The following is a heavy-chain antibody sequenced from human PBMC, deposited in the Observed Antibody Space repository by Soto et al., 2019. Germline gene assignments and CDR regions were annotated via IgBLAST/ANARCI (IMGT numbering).Heavy chain of an antibody. CDR1: EFTFSNYA. V-gene: IGHV3-23*01. CDR3: AKWVVLLTTSGGWCNWFAP. D-gene: IGHD2-21*02. CDR2: ISADGAGT. Sequence: EVQLLESGGGLVQPGGSLRLSCTASEFTFSNYAMSWVRQAPGKGLEWVSGISADGAGTYYEASVKGRFTISRNNSNNTLYVQLDRLRAEDTAVYYCAKWVVLLTTSGGWCNWFAPWGQGTLVTVSS. J-gene: IGHJ5*02.